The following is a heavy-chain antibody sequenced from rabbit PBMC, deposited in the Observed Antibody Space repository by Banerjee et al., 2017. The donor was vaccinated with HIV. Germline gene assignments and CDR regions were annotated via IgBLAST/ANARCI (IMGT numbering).Heavy chain of an antibody. Sequence: QSLEESGGDLVKPGASLTLTCAASGFTISSSYWICWVRQAPGKGLEWIACIYTNSGNTWYASWAKGRFTISKTSSTTVTLQMTSLTAADTATYFCARDLAGVTGWNFGLWGPGTLVTVS. J-gene: IGHJ4*01. D-gene: IGHD4-1*01. CDR1: GFTISSSYW. CDR3: ARDLAGVTGWNFGL. CDR2: IYTNSGNT. V-gene: IGHV1S40*01.